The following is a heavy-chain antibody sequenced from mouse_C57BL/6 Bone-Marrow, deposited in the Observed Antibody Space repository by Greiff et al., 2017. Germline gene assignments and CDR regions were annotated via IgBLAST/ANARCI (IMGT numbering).Heavy chain of an antibody. CDR2: ISSGSSTI. CDR1: GFTFSSFG. V-gene: IGHV5-17*02. D-gene: IGHD1-1*01. J-gene: IGHJ1*01. Sequence: EVMLVESGGGLVQPGGSRKLSCAASGFTFSSFGMHWVRQAPEKGLEWVAYISSGSSTIYYADTVKGRFTISRDNPKNNLFLQMTSLRAEDTAMFYCARRGYGSSYWYFDVWGAGTTVTVSS. CDR3: ARRGYGSSYWYFDV.